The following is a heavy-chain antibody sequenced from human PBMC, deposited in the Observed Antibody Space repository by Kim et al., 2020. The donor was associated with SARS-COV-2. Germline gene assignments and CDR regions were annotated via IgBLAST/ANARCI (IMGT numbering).Heavy chain of an antibody. J-gene: IGHJ6*01. CDR3: ARESRRYYGSGSYSYYGMDV. CDR1: GFTVSSNY. Sequence: GGSLRLSCAASGFTVSSNYMSWVRQAPGKGLEWVSVIYSGRSTYYADSVKGRFTSSRDNSKNTLYLQRNSLRAEGTAVYYCARESRRYYGSGSYSYYGMDVWGQGTTGTVSS. CDR2: IYSGRST. V-gene: IGHV3-53*01. D-gene: IGHD3-10*01.